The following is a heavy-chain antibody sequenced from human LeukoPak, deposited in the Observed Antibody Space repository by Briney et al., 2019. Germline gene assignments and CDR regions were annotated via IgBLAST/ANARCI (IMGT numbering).Heavy chain of an antibody. V-gene: IGHV4-39*07. CDR3: ARVFDS. Sequence: PSETLSLTCTVSGGSVSTSDYYWGWIRQSPVKGLEWIGDVFYTGKTNYNPSLRGRAAISIDTSKNQFSLKLTYVTAADSAVYYCARVFDSWGQGTLVTVSS. CDR1: GGSVSTSDYY. J-gene: IGHJ4*02. CDR2: VFYTGKT.